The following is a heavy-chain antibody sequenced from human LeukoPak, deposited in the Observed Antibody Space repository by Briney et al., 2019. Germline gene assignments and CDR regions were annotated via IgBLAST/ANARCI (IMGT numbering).Heavy chain of an antibody. CDR3: ARLDSYAPVPGY. D-gene: IGHD5-18*01. J-gene: IGHJ4*02. CDR2: ISSSSSYT. V-gene: IGHV3-11*03. Sequence: PGGSLRLSCAASGFTFSDYYMSWIRQAPGKGLEWVSYISSSSSYTNYADSVKGRFTISRDNAKNSLYLQMNSPRAEDTAVYYCARLDSYAPVPGYWGQGTLVTVSS. CDR1: GFTFSDYY.